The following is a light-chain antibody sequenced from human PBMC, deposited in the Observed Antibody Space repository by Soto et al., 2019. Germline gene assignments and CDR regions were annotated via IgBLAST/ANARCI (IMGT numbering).Light chain of an antibody. CDR2: LNSDGSH. CDR3: QTWGTVV. V-gene: IGLV4-69*01. Sequence: QSVLTQSPSASASLGASVKLTCTLSSGHSSYAIAWHQQQPEKGPRYLMKLNSDGSHSKGDGIPDRFSGSSSGAERYLTISSPQSEDEADYYCQTWGTVVFGGGTKLTVL. CDR1: SGHSSYA. J-gene: IGLJ2*01.